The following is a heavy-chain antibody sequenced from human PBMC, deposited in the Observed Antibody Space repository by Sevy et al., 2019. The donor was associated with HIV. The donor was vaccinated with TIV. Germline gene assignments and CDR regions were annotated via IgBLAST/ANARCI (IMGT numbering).Heavy chain of an antibody. V-gene: IGHV1-24*01. CDR2: FDPEDGEI. D-gene: IGHD3-22*01. CDR3: ATGREYYDENSGYFDY. J-gene: IGHJ4*02. Sequence: ASVKVSCKISGYRLSELSMHWVRQAPGKGLEWMGRFDPEDGEIIYAQKFQGRVTVTEDTSTDTAYMELSRLRSEDTAVYYCATGREYYDENSGYFDYWGPGTLVTVPS. CDR1: GYRLSELS.